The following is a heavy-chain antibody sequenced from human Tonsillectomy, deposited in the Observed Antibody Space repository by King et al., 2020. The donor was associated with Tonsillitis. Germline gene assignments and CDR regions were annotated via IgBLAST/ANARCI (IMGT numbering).Heavy chain of an antibody. Sequence: VQLVESGGGLVQPGGSLRLSCAASGFTFSSYAMSWVRQAPGKGLEWVSTISGSGDSTYYADSVKGRFTISRDNSKNTLYLQMNSLRAEDTAVYYCAKVPARIVLGIIQSWYDYWGQGTLVTVSS. CDR1: GFTFSSYA. CDR3: AKVPARIVLGIIQSWYDY. D-gene: IGHD3-22*01. V-gene: IGHV3-23*04. J-gene: IGHJ4*02. CDR2: ISGSGDST.